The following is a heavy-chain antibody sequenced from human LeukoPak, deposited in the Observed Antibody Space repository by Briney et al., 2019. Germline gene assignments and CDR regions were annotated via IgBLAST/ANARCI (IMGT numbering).Heavy chain of an antibody. J-gene: IGHJ4*02. V-gene: IGHV3-30*18. D-gene: IGHD3-9*01. CDR1: GFTFSSYG. Sequence: GGSLRLSCAASGFTFSSYGMHWVRQAPGKGLEWVAVMSYDGSNKYYADSVKGRFTISRDNSKNTLYLQMNSLRAEDTAVYYCAKVVLDNYDILTGLTDYWGQGTLVTVSS. CDR3: AKVVLDNYDILTGLTDY. CDR2: MSYDGSNK.